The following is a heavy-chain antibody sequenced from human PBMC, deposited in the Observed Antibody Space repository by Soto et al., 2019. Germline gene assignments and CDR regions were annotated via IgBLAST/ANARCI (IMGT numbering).Heavy chain of an antibody. CDR1: GFTFSSYG. D-gene: IGHD6-19*01. J-gene: IGHJ4*02. V-gene: IGHV3-33*01. CDR3: ARDRGSGWYPLDY. CDR2: IWYDGSNK. Sequence: GGSLRLSCAASGFTFSSYGMHWVRQAPGKGLEWVAVIWYDGSNKYYADSVKGRFTISRDNSKNTLYLQMNSLRAEDTAVYYCARDRGSGWYPLDYWGQGTLVTVSS.